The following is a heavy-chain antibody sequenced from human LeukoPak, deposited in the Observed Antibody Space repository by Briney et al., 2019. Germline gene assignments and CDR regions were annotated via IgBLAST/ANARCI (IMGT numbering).Heavy chain of an antibody. CDR2: ISTSGRVI. Sequence: GGSLRLSCAASGVNFRNYDVNWVRQAPGKGLEWLAYISTSGRVIHYADSFKGRFTISRDNAKNSLHLQMNSLTVEDTAVYYCASPVDFWSSYPVPYFDYWGQGTLVTVSS. D-gene: IGHD3-3*01. CDR3: ASPVDFWSSYPVPYFDY. J-gene: IGHJ4*02. V-gene: IGHV3-48*03. CDR1: GVNFRNYD.